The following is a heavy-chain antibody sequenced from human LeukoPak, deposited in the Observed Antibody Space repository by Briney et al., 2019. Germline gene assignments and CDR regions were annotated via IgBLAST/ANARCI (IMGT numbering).Heavy chain of an antibody. Sequence: SETLSLTCTVSGGSISSSSYYWSWIRQPPGKGLEWIGYIYYSGSTNYNPSLKSRVTISVDTSKNQFSLKLSSVTAADTAVYYCARQGVPAAMRVNWYFDLWGRGTLVTVSS. D-gene: IGHD2-2*01. V-gene: IGHV4-61*01. CDR3: ARQGVPAAMRVNWYFDL. CDR2: IYYSGST. J-gene: IGHJ2*01. CDR1: GGSISSSSYY.